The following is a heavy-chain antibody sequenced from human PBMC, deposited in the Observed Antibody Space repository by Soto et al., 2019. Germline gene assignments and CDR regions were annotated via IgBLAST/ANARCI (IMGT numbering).Heavy chain of an antibody. J-gene: IGHJ4*02. CDR2: IGGSGDNT. D-gene: IGHD2-2*01. CDR3: AKDYGEYHLQNFDS. CDR1: GFTFSSYA. Sequence: GGSLRLSCAASGFTFSSYAMSWVRQAPGKGLEWVSGIGGSGDNTYYADSVKGRFTISRDNSKNTLYLQMNSLRADDTAVYYCAKDYGEYHLQNFDSWGQGTLVTVSS. V-gene: IGHV3-23*01.